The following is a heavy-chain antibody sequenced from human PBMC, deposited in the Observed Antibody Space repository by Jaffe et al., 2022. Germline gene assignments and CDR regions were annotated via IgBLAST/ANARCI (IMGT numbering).Heavy chain of an antibody. CDR1: GFTFSSYA. CDR3: AKDGQRYFDWLFADHYYYYYYYMDV. Sequence: EVQLLESGGGLVQPGGSLRLSCAASGFTFSSYAMSWVRQAPGKGLEWVSAISGSGGSTYYADSVKGRFTISRDNSKNTLYLQMNSLRAEDTAVYYCAKDGQRYFDWLFADHYYYYYYYMDVWGKGTTVTVSS. CDR2: ISGSGGST. J-gene: IGHJ6*03. D-gene: IGHD3-9*01. V-gene: IGHV3-23*01.